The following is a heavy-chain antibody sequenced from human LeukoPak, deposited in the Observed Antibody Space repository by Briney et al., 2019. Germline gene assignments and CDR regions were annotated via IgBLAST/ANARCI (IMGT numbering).Heavy chain of an antibody. CDR1: GGSVSSSGYY. CDR3: ARGQKSSPYSSSWTGHYYYYGMDV. V-gene: IGHV4-39*01. J-gene: IGHJ6*02. Sequence: SETLSLTCTVSGGSVSSSGYYWGWIRQLPGKGLEWIASIYYSGSTYYNPSLKSRVTISVDTSKNQFSLKLSSVTAADTAVYYCARGQKSSPYSSSWTGHYYYYGMDVWGQGTTVTVSS. D-gene: IGHD6-13*01. CDR2: IYYSGST.